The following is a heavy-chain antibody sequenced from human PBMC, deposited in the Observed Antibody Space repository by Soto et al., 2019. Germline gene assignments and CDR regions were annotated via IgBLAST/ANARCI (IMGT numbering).Heavy chain of an antibody. J-gene: IGHJ4*02. CDR2: ITYSGTT. CDR1: GGSSSSNPYS. CDR3: ARQLIY. D-gene: IGHD6-13*01. V-gene: IGHV4-39*01. Sequence: SETLSLTCTVSGGSSSSNPYSWGWIRQPPGKGLEWIGSITYSGTTYYNPSLKSRLTIFVDASKNQFSLKLSSVTAADTAVYYCARQLIYWGQGTPVTVSS.